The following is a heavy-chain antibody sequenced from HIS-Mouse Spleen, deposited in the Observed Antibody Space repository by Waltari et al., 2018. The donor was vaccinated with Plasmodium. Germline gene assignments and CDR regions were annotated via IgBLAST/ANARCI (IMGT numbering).Heavy chain of an antibody. CDR1: GGSLRSSSYS. J-gene: IGHJ4*02. CDR2: IYYSGST. V-gene: IGHV4-39*01. CDR3: ARRDYGDYLVDY. D-gene: IGHD4-17*01. Sequence: QLQLQESGPGLVKPSETLSLTCPVSGGSLRSSSYSWGWTRQPPGKGLAWIGSIYYSGSTYDNPSLKSRVTISVDTSKNQFSLKLSSVTAADTAVYYCARRDYGDYLVDYWGQGTLVTVSS.